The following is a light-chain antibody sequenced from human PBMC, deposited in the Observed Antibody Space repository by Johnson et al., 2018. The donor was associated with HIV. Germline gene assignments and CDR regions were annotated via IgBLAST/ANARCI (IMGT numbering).Light chain of an antibody. J-gene: IGLJ1*01. Sequence: QSVLTQPPSMSAAPGQKVTISCSGSSSNIGNNYVSWYQQLPGTAPKLLIYENNKRPSELPDRFSGSKSGTSATLGITGLQTGDEADYYCGTWDSSLSVGYVFGTGTKVTVL. CDR1: SSNIGNNY. CDR2: ENN. CDR3: GTWDSSLSVGYV. V-gene: IGLV1-51*02.